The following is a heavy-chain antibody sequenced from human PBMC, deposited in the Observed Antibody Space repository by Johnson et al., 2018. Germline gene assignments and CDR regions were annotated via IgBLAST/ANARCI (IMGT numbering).Heavy chain of an antibody. CDR1: GFTFSNYG. CDR3: AKDFGYSSTSYLNYYDGVDV. CDR2: MSYDGRNK. V-gene: IGHV3-30*18. Sequence: QVQLQESGGGVVQPGRSLRLSCEASGFTFSNYGMHWVRQAPGKGLEWVALMSYDGRNKYYADSVKGRFTISRDNSRNTLYLQMNSLRAGETAVYYCAKDFGYSSTSYLNYYDGVDVWGQGTTVTVSS. J-gene: IGHJ6*02. D-gene: IGHD6-13*01.